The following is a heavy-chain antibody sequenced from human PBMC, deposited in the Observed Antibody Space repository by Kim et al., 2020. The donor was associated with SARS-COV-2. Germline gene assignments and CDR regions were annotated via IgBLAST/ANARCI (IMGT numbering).Heavy chain of an antibody. CDR3: VSLYCGGDCNY. J-gene: IGHJ4*02. CDR2: IGGSGVRT. V-gene: IGHV3-64D*09. CDR1: GFTFSDYA. D-gene: IGHD2-21*02. Sequence: GGSLRLSCSASGFTFSDYAMHWVRQAPGKGLEYVSAIGGSGVRTYYADSVKGRFIISRDNSKNTLFLQMSSLRAEDTAVYYCVSLYCGGDCNYWGQGTLV.